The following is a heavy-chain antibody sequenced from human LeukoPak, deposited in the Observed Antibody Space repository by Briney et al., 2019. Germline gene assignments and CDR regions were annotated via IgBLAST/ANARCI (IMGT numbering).Heavy chain of an antibody. Sequence: GGSLRLSCVASGFTFSNAWMNWVRQAPGKGLEWVGRIKSKTDGGTTDYAAPVKGRFTISRDDSKNTLYLQMNSLKTEDTAVYYCTTGVLTGYYRAQVDYWGQGTLVTVSS. J-gene: IGHJ4*02. CDR1: GFTFSNAW. CDR3: TTGVLTGYYRAQVDY. D-gene: IGHD3-9*01. CDR2: IKSKTDGGTT. V-gene: IGHV3-15*07.